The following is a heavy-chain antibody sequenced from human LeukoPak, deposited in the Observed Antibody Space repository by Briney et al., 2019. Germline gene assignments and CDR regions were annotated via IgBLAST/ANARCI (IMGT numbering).Heavy chain of an antibody. D-gene: IGHD3-22*01. J-gene: IGHJ4*02. CDR1: GFTFSTYA. CDR2: ISGSTGRT. V-gene: IGHV3-23*01. Sequence: PGGSLRLSCAASGFTFSTYAMSWVRQAPGKGLEWVSAISGSTGRTYYADSVKGRFTISRDNSKNTLYLQMNSLRAEDTAVYYCAKAYGGDSSKNAIDYWGQGTLVTVSS. CDR3: AKAYGGDSSKNAIDY.